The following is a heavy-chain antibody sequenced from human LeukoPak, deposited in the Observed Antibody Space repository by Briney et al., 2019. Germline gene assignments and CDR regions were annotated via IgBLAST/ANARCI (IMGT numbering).Heavy chain of an antibody. V-gene: IGHV4-59*08. D-gene: IGHD2-15*01. Sequence: SETLSLTCTVSGDSISSYYWSWLRQPPGKGLEWIGYIYSSGSTTYNPSLKSRVTIAVDTSKDQFSLKLSSVTAADTAVYYCARRYCSDGSCYSSLDFWGQGTLVTVSS. CDR3: ARRYCSDGSCYSSLDF. CDR1: GDSISSYY. J-gene: IGHJ4*02. CDR2: IYSSGST.